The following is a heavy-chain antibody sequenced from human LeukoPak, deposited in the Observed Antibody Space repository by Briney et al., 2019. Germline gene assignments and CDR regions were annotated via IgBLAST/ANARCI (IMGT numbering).Heavy chain of an antibody. CDR1: GYSFTSYW. V-gene: IGHV5-10-1*01. J-gene: IGHJ5*02. CDR3: ARRYCSSTSCSGFGP. D-gene: IGHD2-2*01. CDR2: IDPSDSYT. Sequence: GESLKISCKGSGYSFTSYWIAWVRQMPGKGLEWMGRIDPSDSYTNYSPSFQGHVTISADKSISTAYLQWSSLKASDTAMYYCARRYCSSTSCSGFGPWGQGTLVTVSS.